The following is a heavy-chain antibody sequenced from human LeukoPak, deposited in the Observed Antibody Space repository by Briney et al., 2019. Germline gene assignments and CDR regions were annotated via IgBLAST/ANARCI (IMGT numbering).Heavy chain of an antibody. V-gene: IGHV3-53*01. CDR2: IYSGGST. D-gene: IGHD4-17*01. CDR1: GFTVSSNY. J-gene: IGHJ4*02. Sequence: PGGSLRLSCAASGFTVSSNYMSWVRQAPGKGLEWVSVIYSGGSTYYADSVKGRFTISRDNSKSTLYIQMNSLRAEDTAVYYCAKSYYGDYQPMNYWGQGTLVTVSS. CDR3: AKSYYGDYQPMNY.